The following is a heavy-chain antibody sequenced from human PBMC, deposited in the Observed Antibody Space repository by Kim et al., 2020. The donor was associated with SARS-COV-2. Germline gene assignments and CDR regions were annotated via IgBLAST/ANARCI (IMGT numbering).Heavy chain of an antibody. CDR3: ARGGVDYYGSGSGWDYFDY. J-gene: IGHJ4*02. D-gene: IGHD3-10*01. V-gene: IGHV3-33*01. CDR1: GFTFSSYG. Sequence: GGSLRLSCAASGFTFSSYGMHWVRQAPGKGLEWVAVIWYDGSNKYYADSVKGRFTISRDNSKNTLYLQMNSLRAEDTAVYYCARGGVDYYGSGSGWDYFDYWGQGPLVTVSS. CDR2: IWYDGSNK.